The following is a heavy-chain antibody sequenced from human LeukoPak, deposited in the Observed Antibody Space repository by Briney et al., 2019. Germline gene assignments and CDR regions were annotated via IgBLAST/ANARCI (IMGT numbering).Heavy chain of an antibody. Sequence: SETLSLTCTVSGGSINGFYWGWIRQPPGKGLEWIGYIYYSGSTNYNPSLRSRVTISVDRSKNQFSLKMNSVTAADTAMYYCAGLHFAAAEEFDPWGQGTLVTVSS. V-gene: IGHV4-59*08. CDR2: IYYSGST. CDR1: GGSINGFY. CDR3: AGLHFAAAEEFDP. J-gene: IGHJ5*02. D-gene: IGHD6-13*01.